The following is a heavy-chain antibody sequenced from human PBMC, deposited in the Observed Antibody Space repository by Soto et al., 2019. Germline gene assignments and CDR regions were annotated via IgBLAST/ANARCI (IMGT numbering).Heavy chain of an antibody. CDR2: IYYSGST. D-gene: IGHD6-13*01. V-gene: IGHV4-59*08. Sequence: QVQLQESGPGLVKPSETLSRTCTVSGGSISSYYWSWIRQPPGKGLEWIAYIYYSGSTRYNPSLKSRVTISVDTSRNQFSLKLSSLTATDTAVYYCARHGSEGSSWYFDYWGQGTLVTVSS. CDR3: ARHGSEGSSWYFDY. J-gene: IGHJ4*02. CDR1: GGSISSYY.